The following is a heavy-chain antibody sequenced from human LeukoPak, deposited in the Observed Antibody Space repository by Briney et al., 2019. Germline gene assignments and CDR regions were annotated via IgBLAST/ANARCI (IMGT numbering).Heavy chain of an antibody. CDR2: ISSNGGST. J-gene: IGHJ4*02. D-gene: IGHD2-15*01. Sequence: PGGSLRLSCAASGFTFSSYAMHWVRQAPGKGLEYDSAISSNGGSTYYANSVKGRFTISRDNSKNTLYLQMGSLRAEDMAVYYCAGTPGNWGQGTLVTVSS. CDR1: GFTFSSYA. CDR3: AGTPGN. V-gene: IGHV3-64*01.